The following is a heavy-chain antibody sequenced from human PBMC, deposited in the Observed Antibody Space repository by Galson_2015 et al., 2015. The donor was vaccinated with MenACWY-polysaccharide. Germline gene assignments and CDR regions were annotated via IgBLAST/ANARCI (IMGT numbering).Heavy chain of an antibody. J-gene: IGHJ6*02. CDR3: ARNNYAGLRGYYYGMDV. CDR2: IYPGDSDA. Sequence: QSGAEVKKPGESLKISCEGSGYSFTSYWIAWVRQMPGKGLEWMGIIYPGDSDARYSPSFQGQVTISADKSISTAYLQWSSLKVSDTAMYYCARNNYAGLRGYYYGMDVWGQGTTVTVSS. V-gene: IGHV5-51*01. CDR1: GYSFTSYW. D-gene: IGHD5-12*01.